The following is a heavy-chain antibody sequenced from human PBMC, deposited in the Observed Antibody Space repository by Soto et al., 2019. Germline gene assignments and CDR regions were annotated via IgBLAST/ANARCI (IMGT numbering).Heavy chain of an antibody. CDR3: ARDCCSGWSYGYFDY. J-gene: IGHJ4*02. CDR1: GFTFSSYA. D-gene: IGHD6-19*01. CDR2: ISYDGSNK. V-gene: IGHV3-30-3*01. Sequence: GGSLRLSCAASGFTFSSYAMHWVRQAPGKGLEWVAVISYDGSNKYYADSVKGRFTISRDNSKNTLYLQMNSLRAEDTAVYYCARDCCSGWSYGYFDYWGQGTLVTVSS.